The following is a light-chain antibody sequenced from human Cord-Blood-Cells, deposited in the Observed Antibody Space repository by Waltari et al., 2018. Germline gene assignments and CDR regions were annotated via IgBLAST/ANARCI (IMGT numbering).Light chain of an antibody. CDR1: SSDVGSYNL. V-gene: IGLV2-23*01. CDR2: EGS. J-gene: IGLJ3*02. Sequence: HSALTQPASVSGSPGQSITISCTGTSSDVGSYNLVSWYQQHPGKAPKLMISEGSKRPSGVSNRFSGSRSGNTASLTISGLQAEDEADYYCCSYAGSSTWVFGGGTKLTVL. CDR3: CSYAGSSTWV.